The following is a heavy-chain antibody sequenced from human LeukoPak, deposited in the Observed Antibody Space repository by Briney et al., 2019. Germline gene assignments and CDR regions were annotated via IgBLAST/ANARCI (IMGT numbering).Heavy chain of an antibody. Sequence: SETLSLTCTVSGYSISSGYYWGWIRQPPGKGLEWIGEINHSGSTNYNASLKSRVTISADTSKNQISLRLTSVTATDTAMYYCARQTGSGLFTLPGGQGTLVTVSS. V-gene: IGHV4-38-2*02. CDR1: GYSISSGYY. CDR3: ARQTGSGLFTLP. CDR2: INHSGST. D-gene: IGHD3/OR15-3a*01. J-gene: IGHJ4*02.